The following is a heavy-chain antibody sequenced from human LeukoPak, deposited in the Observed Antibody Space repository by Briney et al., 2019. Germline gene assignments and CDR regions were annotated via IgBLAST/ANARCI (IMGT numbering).Heavy chain of an antibody. Sequence: GGSLRLSCVASGFTFSSYAMSWVRQAPGKGLEWVSCISGSGGSTYYADSVKGRFTISRDNSKNTLYLQMNSLRAEDTAVYYCAKGTTYYYDSSGYYLGEVGYHFDYWGQGTLVTVSS. CDR1: GFTFSSYA. D-gene: IGHD3-22*01. J-gene: IGHJ4*02. V-gene: IGHV3-23*01. CDR3: AKGTTYYYDSSGYYLGEVGYHFDY. CDR2: ISGSGGST.